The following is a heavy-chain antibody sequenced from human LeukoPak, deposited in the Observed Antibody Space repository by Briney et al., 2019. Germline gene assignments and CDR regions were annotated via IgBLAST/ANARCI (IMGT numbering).Heavy chain of an antibody. CDR2: INTDGSST. Sequence: GGSLRLSCAASGFTFSNYWMHWVRQAPGKGLVYVSRINTDGSSTSYADSVKGRFTISRDNAKNTLYLQVNSLRAEDTAVYYCARATFRVGTTSAPGDYWGQGTLVTVSS. J-gene: IGHJ4*02. CDR3: ARATFRVGTTSAPGDY. V-gene: IGHV3-74*01. D-gene: IGHD1-26*01. CDR1: GFTFSNYW.